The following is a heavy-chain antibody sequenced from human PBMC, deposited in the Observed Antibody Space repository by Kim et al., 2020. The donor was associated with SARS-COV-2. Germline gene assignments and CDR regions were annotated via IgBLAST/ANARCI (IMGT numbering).Heavy chain of an antibody. J-gene: IGHJ2*01. D-gene: IGHD4-17*01. V-gene: IGHV1-3*01. CDR3: ARNYGGNSGDFDL. CDR2: INAGNGNT. CDR1: GYTFTSYA. Sequence: ASVKVSCKASGYTFTSYAMHWVRQAPGQRLEWMGWINAGNGNTKYSQKFQGRVTITRDTSASTAYMELSSPRSEDTAVYYCARNYGGNSGDFDLWGRGTLVTVSS.